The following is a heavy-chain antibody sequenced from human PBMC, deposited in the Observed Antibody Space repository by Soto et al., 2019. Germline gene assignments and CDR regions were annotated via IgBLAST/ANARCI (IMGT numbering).Heavy chain of an antibody. J-gene: IGHJ4*01. CDR2: IDPSDSQN. CDR3: ARHLVGSTRGNFDY. Sequence: PGESLKISCKGSGYSFDGYWIIWVRQKPGNGLEWMGRIDPSDSQNYYSPSFRGHVTISVTKSITTVFLQWSSLRASDTAMYFCARHLVGSTRGNFDYWGQGSLVTVSS. CDR1: GYSFDGYW. D-gene: IGHD2-2*01. V-gene: IGHV5-10-1*01.